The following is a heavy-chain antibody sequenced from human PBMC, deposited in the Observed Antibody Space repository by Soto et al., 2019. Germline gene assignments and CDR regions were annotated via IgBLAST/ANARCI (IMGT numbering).Heavy chain of an antibody. V-gene: IGHV1-69*12. CDR1: GGTFSSYA. CDR2: IIPIFGTA. Sequence: QVQLVQSGAEVKKPGSSVKVSCKASGGTFSSYAISWVRQAPGQGLEWMGGIIPIFGTANYAQKFQGRVTITGAASTSTADMELSSLRSEDTAVYYCARGVTMVRGNENGGLCDYWGQGTLVTVSS. D-gene: IGHD3-10*01. CDR3: ARGVTMVRGNENGGLCDY. J-gene: IGHJ4*02.